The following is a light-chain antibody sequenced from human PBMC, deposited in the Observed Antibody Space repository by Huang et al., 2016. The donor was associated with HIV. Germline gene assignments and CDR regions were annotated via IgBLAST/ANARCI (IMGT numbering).Light chain of an antibody. CDR2: AAS. V-gene: IGKV1-9*01. CDR3: QQLDSYPEGFT. J-gene: IGKJ3*01. CDR1: QGISSY. Sequence: IQLTQSPSSLSASVGDRVTITCRASQGISSYLAWYQQKPGKAPKLLIYAASTLHSGVTARLSGSGSGTEFTLTSSSLQPEDFATYYCQQLDSYPEGFTFGPGTKVDIK.